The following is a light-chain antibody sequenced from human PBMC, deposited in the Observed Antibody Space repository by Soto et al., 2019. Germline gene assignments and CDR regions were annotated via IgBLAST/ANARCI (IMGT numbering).Light chain of an antibody. CDR2: DAS. Sequence: EIVLTQSPATLSLSPGERATLSCRASQSVDIYLAWYQQKPGQAPRLLIYDASNRATGIPARFSGSGSGTDFTLTISSLEPEDFAVYYCQQRINWPPVTFGGGTKVEIK. CDR3: QQRINWPPVT. J-gene: IGKJ4*01. CDR1: QSVDIY. V-gene: IGKV3-11*01.